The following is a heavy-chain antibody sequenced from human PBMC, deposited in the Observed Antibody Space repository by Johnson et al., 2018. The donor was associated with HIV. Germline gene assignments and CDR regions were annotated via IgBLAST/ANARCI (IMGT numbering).Heavy chain of an antibody. V-gene: IGHV3-66*01. Sequence: MQLVESGGGVAQPGGCLRLSCAASGFTVSSNYMSWVRQAPGKGLEWVSVIYSGGSTYYADSVKGRFTISRDNSKNTLYLQMNSLKIEDTAVYYCSTGDIVVVAGAMLLPLHDAFDIWGQGTMVTVSS. J-gene: IGHJ3*02. CDR2: IYSGGST. D-gene: IGHD2-15*01. CDR3: STGDIVVVAGAMLLPLHDAFDI. CDR1: GFTVSSNY.